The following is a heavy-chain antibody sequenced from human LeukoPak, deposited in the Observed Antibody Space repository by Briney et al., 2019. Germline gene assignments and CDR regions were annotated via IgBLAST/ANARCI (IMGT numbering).Heavy chain of an antibody. CDR1: GESITSGQNY. D-gene: IGHD4-17*01. CDR2: FYISGFT. J-gene: IGHJ1*01. V-gene: IGHV4-61*02. Sequence: PSETLSPTCTVSGESITSGQNYWSWIRQSAVKGLEWIGRFYISGFTNYNPSLKSRVTISLDRSRNQFFLNLTSVTAADTAVYYCARDDYGDSFQLWGQGTLVTVSS. CDR3: ARDDYGDSFQL.